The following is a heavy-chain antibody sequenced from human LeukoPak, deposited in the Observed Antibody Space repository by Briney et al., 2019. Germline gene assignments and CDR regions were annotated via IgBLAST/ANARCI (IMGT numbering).Heavy chain of an antibody. CDR3: ARMDTAMVVYFDF. Sequence: PSETLSLTCTVSGGSIGSSIYYWGWIRQPPGKGLEWSGSIYYSGNTYYNPSLKSRVTISVDTSKNQFSLKLSSVTAAHTAVYYCARMDTAMVVYFDFWGQGTLVTVSS. D-gene: IGHD5-18*01. CDR1: GGSIGSSIYY. V-gene: IGHV4-39*01. J-gene: IGHJ4*02. CDR2: IYYSGNT.